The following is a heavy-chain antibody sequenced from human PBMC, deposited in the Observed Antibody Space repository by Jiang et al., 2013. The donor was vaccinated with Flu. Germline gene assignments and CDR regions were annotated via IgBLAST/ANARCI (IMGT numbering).Heavy chain of an antibody. D-gene: IGHD1-26*01. CDR1: GGSISSGSYY. V-gene: IGHV4-61*02. Sequence: TLSLTCTVSGGSISSGSYYWSWIRQPAGKGLEWIGRMHTRGSTNYNPSLKSRVTISIDTSNNQFSLKLSSVTAADTAVYYCARYSGPVGYFDYWGQGTLVTVSS. CDR3: ARYSGPVGYFDY. J-gene: IGHJ4*02. CDR2: MHTRGST.